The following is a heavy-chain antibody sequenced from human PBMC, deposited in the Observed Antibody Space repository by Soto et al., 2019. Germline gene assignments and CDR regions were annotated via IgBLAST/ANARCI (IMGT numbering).Heavy chain of an antibody. CDR2: ISGGGDST. V-gene: IGHV3-23*01. J-gene: IGHJ4*02. D-gene: IGHD3-10*01. CDR3: AKGRGGSGSLTPRVDF. CDR1: GVTFNNYA. Sequence: EVQLLESGGGLVQPGGSLRLSCAASGVTFNNYAMTWVRQAPGKGLEWVSAISGGGDSTSYADSVKGRFTVSRDGSKNTLYLKMSSLRAEDTALYYCAKGRGGSGSLTPRVDFWGQGTLVTVSS.